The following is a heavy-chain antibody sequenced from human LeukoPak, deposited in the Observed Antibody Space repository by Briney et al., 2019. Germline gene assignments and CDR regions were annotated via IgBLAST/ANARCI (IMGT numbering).Heavy chain of an antibody. CDR3: ARFMIVVVPSPVTPAFDI. V-gene: IGHV4-59*06. CDR1: GGSISSYY. Sequence: PSETLSLTCTVPGGSISSYYWSWIRQPAGKGLEWIGYIYYSGSTYYNPSLKSRVTISVDTSKNQFSLKLSSVTAADTAVYYCARFMIVVVPSPVTPAFDIWGQGTMVTVSS. CDR2: IYYSGST. J-gene: IGHJ3*02. D-gene: IGHD3-22*01.